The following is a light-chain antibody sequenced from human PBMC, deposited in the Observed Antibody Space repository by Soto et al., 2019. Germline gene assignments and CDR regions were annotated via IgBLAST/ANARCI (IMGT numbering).Light chain of an antibody. J-gene: IGKJ1*01. Sequence: EIVLTQSPGTLSLSPGERATLSCRASQSISISYLAWFQQKPGQAPRLLIYGASSRATGIPERFSGSGSGTDFTLTISRLEPEDFAVYYCQQYDTSPWTFGQGTKVEIK. CDR2: GAS. CDR1: QSISISY. CDR3: QQYDTSPWT. V-gene: IGKV3-20*01.